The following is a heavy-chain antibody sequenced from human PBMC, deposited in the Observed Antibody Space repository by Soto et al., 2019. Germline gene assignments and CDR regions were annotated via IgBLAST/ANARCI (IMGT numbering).Heavy chain of an antibody. J-gene: IGHJ6*03. CDR3: ARLGTTIFGVVIHYYLLAF. CDR2: IYPGDSDT. V-gene: IGHV5-51*01. Sequence: PGESLKISCKGSGYSFTSYWIGWVRQMPGKGLEWMGIIYPGDSDTRYSPSFQGQVTISADKSISTAYLQWSSLKASDTAMYYCARLGTTIFGVVIHYYLLAFCGQGTSVTGSS. D-gene: IGHD3-3*01. CDR1: GYSFTSYW.